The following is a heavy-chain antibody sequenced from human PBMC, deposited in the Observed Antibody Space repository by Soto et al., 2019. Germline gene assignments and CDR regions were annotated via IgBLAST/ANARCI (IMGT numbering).Heavy chain of an antibody. CDR2: ISSSGSTI. V-gene: IGHV3-48*01. J-gene: IGHJ4*01. Sequence: GGSLRLSCAASGFTFSNAWMNWVRQAPGKGLEWVSYISSSGSTIYYADSVKGRFTISRDNAKNTLYLQMNSLRAEDTAVYYYARGPHIVVVTAVDYWGHGTLVTVSS. D-gene: IGHD2-21*02. CDR3: ARGPHIVVVTAVDY. CDR1: GFTFSNAW.